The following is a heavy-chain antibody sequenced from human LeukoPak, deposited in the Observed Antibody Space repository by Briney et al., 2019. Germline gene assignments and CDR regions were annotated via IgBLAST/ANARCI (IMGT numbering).Heavy chain of an antibody. J-gene: IGHJ4*02. D-gene: IGHD2-15*01. CDR2: ISGSGGST. V-gene: IGHV3-23*01. CDR3: AKDLRVVVVATFDY. CDR1: GFTFSGYA. Sequence: PGGSLRLSCAPSGFTFSGYAMSWVRQAPGKGLEWVSAISGSGGSTYYADTVKGRFSISRDNSKNTLYLQINTLRAEDTAVYYCAKDLRVVVVATFDYWGQGTLVTVSS.